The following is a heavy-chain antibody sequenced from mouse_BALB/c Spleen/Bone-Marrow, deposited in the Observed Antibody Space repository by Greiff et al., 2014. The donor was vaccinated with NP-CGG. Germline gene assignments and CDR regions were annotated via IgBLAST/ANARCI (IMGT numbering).Heavy chain of an antibody. D-gene: IGHD2-1*01. J-gene: IGHJ3*01. Sequence: QVQLQQSGAELVRPGPSVKVSCKASGYAFTNYLIEWVKQRPGQGLEWIGVINPGSGGTNYNEKFKGKATLTADKSSSTAYMQLSSLTSDDSAVYFSARRDGNYAWFAYWGQGTLVTVSA. CDR3: ARRDGNYAWFAY. CDR1: GYAFTNYL. CDR2: INPGSGGT. V-gene: IGHV1-54*03.